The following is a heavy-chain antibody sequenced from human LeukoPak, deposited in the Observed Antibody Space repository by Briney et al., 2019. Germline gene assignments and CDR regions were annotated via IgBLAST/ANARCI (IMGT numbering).Heavy chain of an antibody. V-gene: IGHV1-69*05. CDR2: IIPIFGTA. Sequence: SVKVSCKASGGTFSSYAISWVRQAPGQGLEWMGRIIPIFGTANYAQKFQGRVTITTDESTSTAYMELSSLRSEDTAVYCCARGSSWPLNWFDPWGQGTLVTVSS. CDR3: ARGSSWPLNWFDP. CDR1: GGTFSSYA. J-gene: IGHJ5*02. D-gene: IGHD6-13*01.